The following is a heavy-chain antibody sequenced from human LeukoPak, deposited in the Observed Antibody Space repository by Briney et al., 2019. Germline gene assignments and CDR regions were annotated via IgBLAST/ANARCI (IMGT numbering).Heavy chain of an antibody. V-gene: IGHV3-23*01. Sequence: QAGGSLSLSCAVSGFTLNMYVMNWVRQAPGKGLEWVSAISGSGGSTYYADSVKGRFTISRDNSKNTLCLQMNSLRAEDTAVYYCAKDLGLTSYDYDYWGQGTLVTVSS. CDR2: ISGSGGST. CDR3: AKDLGLTSYDYDY. J-gene: IGHJ4*02. D-gene: IGHD5-18*01. CDR1: GFTLNMYV.